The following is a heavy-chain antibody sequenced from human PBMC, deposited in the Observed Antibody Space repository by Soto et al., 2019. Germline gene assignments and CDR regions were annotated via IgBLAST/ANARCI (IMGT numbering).Heavy chain of an antibody. D-gene: IGHD1-1*01. Sequence: ASVKVSCKASGGTFSSYAISWVRQAPGQGLEWMGGIIPIFGTANYAQKFQGRVTITADESTSTAYMELSSLRSEDTAVYYCARGTGTTHYYYGMDVWGQGTRVTVSS. CDR2: IIPIFGTA. CDR3: ARGTGTTHYYYGMDV. J-gene: IGHJ6*02. V-gene: IGHV1-69*13. CDR1: GGTFSSYA.